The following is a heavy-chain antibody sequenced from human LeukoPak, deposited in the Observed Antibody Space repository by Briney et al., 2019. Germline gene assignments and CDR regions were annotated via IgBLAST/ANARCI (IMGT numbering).Heavy chain of an antibody. CDR1: GGTFSSYA. V-gene: IGHV1-69*06. CDR2: IIPIFGTA. J-gene: IGHJ6*03. Sequence: GASVKVSCKASGGTFSSYAISWVRQAPGQGLEWMGGIIPIFGTANYAQKFQGRVTITADKSTSTAYMELSSLRSEDTAVYYCAREQAYYYYYYMDVWGKGTTVTVSS. CDR3: AREQAYYYYYYMDV.